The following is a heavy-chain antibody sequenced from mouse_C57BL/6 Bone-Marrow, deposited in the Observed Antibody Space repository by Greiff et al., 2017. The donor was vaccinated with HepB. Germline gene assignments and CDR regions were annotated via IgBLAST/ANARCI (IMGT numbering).Heavy chain of an antibody. CDR2: INPYNGGT. J-gene: IGHJ2*01. D-gene: IGHD1-1*01. V-gene: IGHV1-19*01. CDR1: GYTFTDYY. CDR3: ANGVVAFDY. Sequence: EVQLQQSGPVLVKPGASVKMSCKASGYTFTDYYMNWVKQSHGKSLEWIGVINPYNGGTSYNQKFKGKATLTVDKSASTAYMELNSLTSEDSAVYYCANGVVAFDYWGQGTTLTVSS.